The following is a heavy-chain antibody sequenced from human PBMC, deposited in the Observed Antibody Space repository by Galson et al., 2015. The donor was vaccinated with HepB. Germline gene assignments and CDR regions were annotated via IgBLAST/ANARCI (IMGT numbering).Heavy chain of an antibody. CDR1: GFTFSSYA. D-gene: IGHD3-9*01. J-gene: IGHJ3*02. Sequence: SLRLSCAASGFTFSSYAMHWVRQAPGKGLEWVAVISYDGSNKYYADSVKGRFTISRDNSKNTLYLQMNSLRAEDTAVYYCAREFDDSAFDIWGQGTMVTVSS. CDR3: AREFDDSAFDI. CDR2: ISYDGSNK. V-gene: IGHV3-30*04.